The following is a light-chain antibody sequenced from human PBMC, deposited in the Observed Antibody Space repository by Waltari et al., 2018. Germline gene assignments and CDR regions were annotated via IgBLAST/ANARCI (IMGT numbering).Light chain of an antibody. CDR1: QSVSRY. J-gene: IGKJ4*01. Sequence: EIVLTHSPATLSLSPGDRATLSCRASQSVSRYLAWYQQKPGQAPRLLIYDASNRATGIPARFSGSGSGTDFTLTISSLEPEDFAVYDCQQRSNWPPLTFGGGTKVEIK. CDR3: QQRSNWPPLT. CDR2: DAS. V-gene: IGKV3-11*01.